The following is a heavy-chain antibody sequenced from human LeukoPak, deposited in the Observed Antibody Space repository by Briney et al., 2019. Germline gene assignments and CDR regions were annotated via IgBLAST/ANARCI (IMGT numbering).Heavy chain of an antibody. D-gene: IGHD6-13*01. CDR1: GFSFSNYW. J-gene: IGHJ4*02. CDR3: ARGGAAAARKRGIDS. Sequence: GGSLRLSCAASGFSFSNYWMSWVRQAPGKGLEWVASISENGRAKPYVASVRGRFTISRDNTKNSLYLQMNSLRVEDTAVYYCARGGAAAARKRGIDSWGQGILVTVSS. CDR2: ISENGRAK. V-gene: IGHV3-7*01.